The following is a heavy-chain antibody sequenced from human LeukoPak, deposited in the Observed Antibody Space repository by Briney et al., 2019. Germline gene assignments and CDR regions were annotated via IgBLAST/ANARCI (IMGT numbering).Heavy chain of an antibody. CDR3: ARGKSSSTSQ. CDR2: IYYSGST. CDR1: GGSISSSSYY. Sequence: SETLSLTCTVSGGSISSSSYYWGWIRQPPGKGLEWIGSIYYSGSTYYNPSLKSRVTISVDTSKNQFSLKLSSVTTADTAVYYCARGKSSSTSQWGQGTLVTVSS. V-gene: IGHV4-39*07. D-gene: IGHD2-2*01. J-gene: IGHJ4*02.